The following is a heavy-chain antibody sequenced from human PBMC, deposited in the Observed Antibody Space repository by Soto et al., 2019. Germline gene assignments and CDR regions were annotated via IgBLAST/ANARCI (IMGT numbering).Heavy chain of an antibody. CDR2: IYYSGET. V-gene: IGHV4-59*01. CDR3: ARDHGGEFLKGSGMDV. Sequence: QVQLQDSGPGLVKPSATLSLTCTVAGDSISSYNWSWVRLSPGKGLEWIGYIYYSGETNYNPSFKSRTTISVDRTKNQFSLKLSAVTAADTAVYYFARDHGGEFLKGSGMDVWGQWTTVTVSS. CDR1: GDSISSYN. D-gene: IGHD3-10*01. J-gene: IGHJ6*02.